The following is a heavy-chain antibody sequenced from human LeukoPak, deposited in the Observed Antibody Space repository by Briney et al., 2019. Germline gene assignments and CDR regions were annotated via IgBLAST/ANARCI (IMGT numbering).Heavy chain of an antibody. J-gene: IGHJ2*01. CDR3: ARVYYSSSYDYWYFDL. CDR1: GGSISSYY. Sequence: PSETLSLNCTVSGGSISSYYWSWIRQPPGKGLEWIGYIYYSGSTNYNPSLKSRVTISVDTSKNQFSLKLSSVTAADTAVYYCARVYYSSSYDYWYFDLWGRGTLVTVSS. D-gene: IGHD6-13*01. V-gene: IGHV4-59*01. CDR2: IYYSGST.